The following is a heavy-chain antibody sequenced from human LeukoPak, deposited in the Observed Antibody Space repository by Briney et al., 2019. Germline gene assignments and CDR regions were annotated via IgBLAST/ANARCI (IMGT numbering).Heavy chain of an antibody. D-gene: IGHD1-26*01. CDR3: AKQDSGSHDAFDI. Sequence: GGSLRLSCAASGFTFSSYWMHWVRQAPGKGLVWVSRINSDGSSTNYADSVKGRFTISRDNSKNTLYLQMNSLRAEDTAVYYCAKQDSGSHDAFDIWGQGTMVTVSS. CDR1: GFTFSSYW. J-gene: IGHJ3*02. CDR2: INSDGSST. V-gene: IGHV3-74*01.